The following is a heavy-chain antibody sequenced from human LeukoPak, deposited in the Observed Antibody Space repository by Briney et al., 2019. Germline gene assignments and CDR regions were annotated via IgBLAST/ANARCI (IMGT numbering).Heavy chain of an antibody. CDR2: IRSKAYGGTT. J-gene: IGHJ4*02. CDR1: GFTFGDYA. V-gene: IGHV3-49*04. Sequence: PGGSLRLSCTASGFTFGDYAMSWVRQAPGKGLEWVGFIRSKAYGGTTEYAASVKGRFTISRDDSKSIACLQMNSLKTEDTAVYYCTRDREGATNYWGQGTLVTVSS. CDR3: TRDREGATNY. D-gene: IGHD1-26*01.